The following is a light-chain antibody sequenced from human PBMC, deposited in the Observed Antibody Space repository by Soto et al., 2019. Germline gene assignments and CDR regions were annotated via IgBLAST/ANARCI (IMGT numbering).Light chain of an antibody. CDR2: GTA. V-gene: IGKV3-20*01. Sequence: EIVLTQSPGTLSLSPGERATLSCRASQSVSATYYLAWYQQKPGQAPRLLIYGTAIRATGIPDRFSGSGSGTDCTLTISRLEPEDLAVYYWQHYSNSPPRTFGQGTKVEIK. CDR1: QSVSATY. CDR3: QHYSNSPPRT. J-gene: IGKJ1*01.